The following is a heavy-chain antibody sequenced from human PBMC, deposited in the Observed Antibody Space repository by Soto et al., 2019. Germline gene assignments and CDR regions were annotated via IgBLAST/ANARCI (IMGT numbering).Heavy chain of an antibody. Sequence: SETLSLTCTVSGGSISSGGYYCSWIRQHPGKGLEWIGYIYYSGSTYYNPSLKSRVTISVDTSKNQFSLKLSSVTAADTAVYYCARGRMVRGVRLNWFDPWGQGTLVTVSS. V-gene: IGHV4-31*03. CDR3: ARGRMVRGVRLNWFDP. D-gene: IGHD3-10*01. J-gene: IGHJ5*02. CDR2: IYYSGST. CDR1: GGSISSGGYY.